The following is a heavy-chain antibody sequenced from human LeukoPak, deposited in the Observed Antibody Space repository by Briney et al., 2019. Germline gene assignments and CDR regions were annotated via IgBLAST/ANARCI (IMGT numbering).Heavy chain of an antibody. D-gene: IGHD4-11*01. CDR1: GYTFTGYY. J-gene: IGHJ6*04. V-gene: IGHV1-2*02. CDR2: TNPNSGGT. Sequence: ASVKVSCKASGYTFTGYYMHWVRQAPGQGLEWMGWTNPNSGGTNYAQKFQGRVTMTRDTSISTAYMELSRLRSDDTAVYYCARDRLGTTVTTGEVDVWGKGTTVTVSS. CDR3: ARDRLGTTVTTGEVDV.